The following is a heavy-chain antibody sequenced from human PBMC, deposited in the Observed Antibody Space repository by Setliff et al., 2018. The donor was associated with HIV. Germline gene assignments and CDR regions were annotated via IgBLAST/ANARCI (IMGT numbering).Heavy chain of an antibody. J-gene: IGHJ3*01. CDR2: INGGNAIT. D-gene: IGHD1-1*01. Sequence: ASVKVSCKASGYSFINYGINWVRQAPGQGLEWRGWINGGNAITKFSQKFQGRVTMTRDTSTSTVYMDLNGLRSDDTAVYYCARVKGLRVRNWNDRPNASDLWGQGTMVTVSS. CDR3: ARVKGLRVRNWNDRPNASDL. CDR1: GYSFINYG. V-gene: IGHV1-18*01.